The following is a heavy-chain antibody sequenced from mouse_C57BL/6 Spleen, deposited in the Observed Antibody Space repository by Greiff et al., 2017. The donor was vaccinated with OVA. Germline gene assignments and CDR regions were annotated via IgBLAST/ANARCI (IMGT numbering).Heavy chain of an antibody. Sequence: QVQLQQPGAELVMPGASVKLSCKASGYTFTSYWMHWVKQRPGQGLEWIGEIDPSDSYTNYNQKFKGKSTLTVDKSYSTAYMQLSSLTSEDSAVYYCARGGRLLRGGYWGQGTTLTVSS. CDR2: IDPSDSYT. V-gene: IGHV1-69*01. CDR3: ARGGRLLRGGY. D-gene: IGHD1-1*01. J-gene: IGHJ2*01. CDR1: GYTFTSYW.